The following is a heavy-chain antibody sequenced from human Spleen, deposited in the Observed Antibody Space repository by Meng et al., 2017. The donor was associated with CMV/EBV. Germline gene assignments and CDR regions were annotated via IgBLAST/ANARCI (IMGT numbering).Heavy chain of an antibody. CDR1: GFTFSSYW. CDR3: AKDPVVGAPHVFDI. V-gene: IGHV3-74*01. D-gene: IGHD1-26*01. CDR2: INSDGSST. Sequence: GESLKISCAASGFTFSSYWMHWVRQAPGKGLVWVSRINSDGSSTSYADSVKGRFTISRDNAKNTLYLQMNSLTVEDTAVYYCAKDPVVGAPHVFDIWGQGAMVTVSS. J-gene: IGHJ3*02.